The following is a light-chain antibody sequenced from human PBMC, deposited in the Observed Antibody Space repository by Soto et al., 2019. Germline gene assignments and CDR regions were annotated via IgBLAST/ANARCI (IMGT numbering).Light chain of an antibody. J-gene: IGKJ4*01. V-gene: IGKV3-15*01. CDR2: GAS. CDR3: QQYNDWPLPT. Sequence: EIVMTQSPATLLVSPGERVTLSCRASRSIITNLAWYQHKPGQAPRLLIYGASTRAAGIPARFTGSGSGTEFTLTISSLQYEDFAFYYCQQYNDWPLPTFGGGTKVEIK. CDR1: RSIITN.